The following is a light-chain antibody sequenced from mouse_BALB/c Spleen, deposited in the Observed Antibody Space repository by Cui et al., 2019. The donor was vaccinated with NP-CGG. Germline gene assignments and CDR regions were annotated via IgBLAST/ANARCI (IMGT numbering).Light chain of an antibody. Sequence: VVTQEYSLTTSPGETVTLTCRSSTGAVTTSNYANWVQEKPDHLFTGLIGGTNNRAPGVPARFSGSLIGDKAALTITGAQTEDEAIYFCALWYSNHWVFGGGTKLTVL. CDR1: TGAVTTSNY. J-gene: IGLJ1*01. V-gene: IGLV1*01. CDR2: GTN. CDR3: ALWYSNHWV.